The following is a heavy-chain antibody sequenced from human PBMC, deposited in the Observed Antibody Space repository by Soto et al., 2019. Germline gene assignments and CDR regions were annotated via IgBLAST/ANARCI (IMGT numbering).Heavy chain of an antibody. CDR2: ISAHNGDT. Sequence: ASVKVSCKASGYSFATYGFSWVRQAPGQGLECVGWISAHNGDTHYSQKFQGRVTLTTDTSTNTGYMELRSLTSDDTAVYFCATEPIYYNDGSGYYTLGHWGQGTLATVS. CDR1: GYSFATYG. D-gene: IGHD3-22*01. CDR3: ATEPIYYNDGSGYYTLGH. V-gene: IGHV1-18*04. J-gene: IGHJ4*02.